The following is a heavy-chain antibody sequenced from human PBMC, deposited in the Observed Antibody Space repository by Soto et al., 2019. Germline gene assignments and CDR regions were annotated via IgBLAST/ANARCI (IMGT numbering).Heavy chain of an antibody. CDR3: ARGNSRGWHN. CDR1: GFTVSSNY. CDR2: IYSGGMYSGGSA. Sequence: EVQVVETGGGLIQPGGSLRLSCAASGFTVSSNYMSWVRQAPGKGLEWVSVIYSGGMYSGGSANYADSVKGRFTISRDNPRNTLYLQINSLRAGATAVYYCARGNSRGWHNGGRETLVPVSS. D-gene: IGHD6-19*01. V-gene: IGHV3-53*02. J-gene: IGHJ4*02.